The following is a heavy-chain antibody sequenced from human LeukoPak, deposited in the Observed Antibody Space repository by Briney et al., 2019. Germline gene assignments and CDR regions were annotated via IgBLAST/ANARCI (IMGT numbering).Heavy chain of an antibody. CDR2: IYYSGST. D-gene: IGHD4-23*01. V-gene: IGHV4-59*08. J-gene: IGHJ4*02. CDR1: GGSISSYY. CDR3: ARSPVVTRYFDY. Sequence: SETLSLTCTVSGGSISSYYWSWIRQPPGKGLEWIGYIYYSGSTYYNPSLKSRVTISVDTPKNQFSLKLSSVTAADTAVYYCARSPVVTRYFDYWGQGTPVTVSS.